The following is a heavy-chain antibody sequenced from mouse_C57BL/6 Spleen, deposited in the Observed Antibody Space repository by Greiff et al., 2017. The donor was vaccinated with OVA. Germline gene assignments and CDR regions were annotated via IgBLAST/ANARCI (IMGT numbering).Heavy chain of an antibody. CDR3: ARSPYDYEGAWCAY. V-gene: IGHV1-26*01. J-gene: IGHJ3*01. D-gene: IGHD2-4*01. Sequence: VQLQQSGPELVKPGASVKISCKASGYTFTDYYMNWVKQSHGKSLEWIGDINPNNGGTSYNQKFKGKATLTVDKSSSTAYMELRSLTSEDSAVYYCARSPYDYEGAWCAYWGQGTLVTVSA. CDR2: INPNNGGT. CDR1: GYTFTDYY.